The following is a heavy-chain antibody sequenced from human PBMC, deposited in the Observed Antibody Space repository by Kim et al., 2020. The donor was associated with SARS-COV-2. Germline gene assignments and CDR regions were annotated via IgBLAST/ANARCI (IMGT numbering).Heavy chain of an antibody. Sequence: GGSLRLSCAASGFNFSSYWMYWVRQAPGKGLVWVSRINSDGSTTSHADSVKGRFTISRDNAKNTLYLQMNSLRAEDTAVYYCARGGYGFDYWGQGTLVTVSS. V-gene: IGHV3-74*01. J-gene: IGHJ4*02. CDR2: INSDGSTT. CDR1: GFNFSSYW. D-gene: IGHD4-17*01. CDR3: ARGGYGFDY.